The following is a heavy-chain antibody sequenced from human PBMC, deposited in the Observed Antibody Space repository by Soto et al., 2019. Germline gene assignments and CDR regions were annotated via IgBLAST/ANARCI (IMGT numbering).Heavy chain of an antibody. J-gene: IGHJ4*02. CDR1: GFTFDDYA. CDR2: ISWNSGSI. D-gene: IGHD6-6*01. V-gene: IGHV3-9*01. Sequence: GGSLRLSCAASGFTFDDYAMHWVRQAPGKGLKWVSGISWNSGSIGYASSVKGRFTISRDNAKNSLYLQMNSLRAEDTAFYFCAKEKSIAARPGLSYFDYWGQGTLVTVSS. CDR3: AKEKSIAARPGLSYFDY.